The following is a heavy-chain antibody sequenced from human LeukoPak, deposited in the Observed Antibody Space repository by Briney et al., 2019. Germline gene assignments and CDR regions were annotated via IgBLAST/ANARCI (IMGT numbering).Heavy chain of an antibody. CDR3: ARDYDYGDYPGY. D-gene: IGHD4-17*01. J-gene: IGHJ4*02. CDR2: IKYDGSEK. CDR1: GFTFSSYW. Sequence: GGSLRLSCAASGFTFSSYWMNWVRQAPGKGLEWVANIKYDGSEKYYVDSVKGRFTISRDNAKNSLYLQMNSLRAEDTALYYCARDYDYGDYPGYWGQGTLVTVSS. V-gene: IGHV3-7*05.